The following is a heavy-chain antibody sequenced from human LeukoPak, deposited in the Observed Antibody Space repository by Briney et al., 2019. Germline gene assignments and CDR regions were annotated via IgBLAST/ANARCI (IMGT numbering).Heavy chain of an antibody. CDR2: IIPIFGTA. J-gene: IGHJ4*02. CDR3: ARDVGYYDYVWGSYRYTPPDY. CDR1: GGTLSSYA. Sequence: ASVKDSCKASGGTLSSYAISGVRPAPGRGLEWVSGIIPIFGTANYAQKFQGRVTITADKSTSTAYMELSSLRSEDTAVYYCARDVGYYDYVWGSYRYTPPDYWGQGTLVTVSS. D-gene: IGHD3-16*02. V-gene: IGHV1-69*06.